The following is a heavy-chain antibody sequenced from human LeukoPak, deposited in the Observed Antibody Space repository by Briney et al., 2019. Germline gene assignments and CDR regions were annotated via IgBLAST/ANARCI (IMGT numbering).Heavy chain of an antibody. CDR2: NYNSGST. Sequence: PSQTLSLTCTVSGGTISSGSYYRRWIRQPAGKGLEWIGRNYNSGSTNYNPSLKSRVTISVDTSKNQFSLKLSSVTAADTAVYYCARERWGELTYYDYYYMDVWDKGTTVTISS. J-gene: IGHJ6*03. V-gene: IGHV4-61*02. CDR1: GGTISSGSYY. CDR3: ARERWGELTYYDYYYMDV. D-gene: IGHD1-26*01.